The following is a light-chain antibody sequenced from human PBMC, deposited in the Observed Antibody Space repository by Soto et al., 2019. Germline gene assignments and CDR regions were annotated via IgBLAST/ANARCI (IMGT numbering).Light chain of an antibody. Sequence: IVLTQSAATLCLFPGERATLSCRASQRFXSYFVWYEEKPGQAPRVLXYAASNRETGIPARLSGSGSGTDFTLPINSLEPEYFAVYYCQQRSNGTGTFGQGTKVDIK. V-gene: IGKV3-11*01. CDR2: AAS. CDR3: QQRSNGTGT. J-gene: IGKJ1*01. CDR1: QRFXSY.